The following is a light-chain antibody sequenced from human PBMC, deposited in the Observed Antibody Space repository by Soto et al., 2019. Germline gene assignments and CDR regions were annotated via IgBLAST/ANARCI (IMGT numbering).Light chain of an antibody. CDR1: QAVSSIL. J-gene: IGKJ4*01. Sequence: EVVLTQSPGTLYLSPGERATLSCRASQAVSSILLAWYQQKPGQAPRLLIYGASSRATGIPDRFSDSGSGTDFTLTVSRLEREDFAVYYCQQHGTSPIFGGGTKVEIK. CDR3: QQHGTSPI. V-gene: IGKV3-20*01. CDR2: GAS.